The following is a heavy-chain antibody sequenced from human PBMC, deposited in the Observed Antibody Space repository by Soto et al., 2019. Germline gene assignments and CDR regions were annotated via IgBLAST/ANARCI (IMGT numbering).Heavy chain of an antibody. CDR1: GGSISRYY. J-gene: IGHJ6*02. V-gene: IGHV4-59*01. Sequence: SSETLSLTCTVSGGSISRYYWSWIRQPPGKGLEWIGYLYNTGSTIYNPSLESRVTISVDTSKNQFSLKLNSVTAADTAVYYCARDLWGYCGTDCYPLDVWGPGTTVTVSS. CDR2: LYNTGST. D-gene: IGHD2-21*02. CDR3: ARDLWGYCGTDCYPLDV.